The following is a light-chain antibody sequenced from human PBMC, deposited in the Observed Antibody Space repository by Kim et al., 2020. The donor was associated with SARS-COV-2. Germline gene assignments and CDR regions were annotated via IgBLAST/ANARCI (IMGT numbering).Light chain of an antibody. V-gene: IGLV2-23*02. CDR2: EVS. J-gene: IGLJ1*01. Sequence: GQSCTLPCAGPSRDVGNFNLFSWYQKRPGKAHKLRIYEVSKRPSWVSNRFSGSKSGNTASLTISGLQAEDEADYYCCSYAGSRTYVFGSGTKVTVL. CDR1: SRDVGNFNL. CDR3: CSYAGSRTYV.